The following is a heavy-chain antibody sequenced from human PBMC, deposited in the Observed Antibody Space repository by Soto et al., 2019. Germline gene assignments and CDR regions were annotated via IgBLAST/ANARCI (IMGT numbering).Heavy chain of an antibody. CDR3: ATEGMIFGVAHENLIDY. J-gene: IGHJ4*02. CDR2: FDPEDGET. V-gene: IGHV1-24*01. D-gene: IGHD3-3*01. CDR1: GYTLTELS. Sequence: ASVKVSCKVSGYTLTELSMHWVRQAPGKGLEWMGGFDPEDGETIYAQKFQGRVTMTEDTSTDTAYMELSSLRSEDTAVYYCATEGMIFGVAHENLIDYWGQGTLVTVSS.